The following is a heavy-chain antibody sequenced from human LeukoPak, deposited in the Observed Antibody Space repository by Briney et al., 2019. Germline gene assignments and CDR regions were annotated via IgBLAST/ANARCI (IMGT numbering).Heavy chain of an antibody. D-gene: IGHD3-22*01. V-gene: IGHV3-53*01. CDR2: IYSGSST. CDR3: ARDIAYHYDSSGYSYVY. Sequence: GGSLRLSCAASGFSVSSIFMSWVRQAPGKGLEGVSIIYSGSSTHYADPVKGRFTISRDNSKNTLYLQMSSLRAEDTAVYYCARDIAYHYDSSGYSYVYWGQGTLVTVSS. J-gene: IGHJ4*02. CDR1: GFSVSSIF.